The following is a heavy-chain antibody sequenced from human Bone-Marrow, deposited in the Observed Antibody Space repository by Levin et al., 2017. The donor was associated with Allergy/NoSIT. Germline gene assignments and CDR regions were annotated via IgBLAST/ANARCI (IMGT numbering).Heavy chain of an antibody. CDR3: AAYWSG. J-gene: IGHJ4*02. CDR1: GFTFSNSW. CDR2: IKADGSEK. Sequence: GGSLRLSCAASGFTFSNSWMNWVRQAPGKGLEWVANIKADGSEKNYLDSVKGRFTISRDNAENSLYPQMNSRGGEDTAVYYGAAYWSGWGQGTLVTVS. D-gene: IGHD3-3*01. V-gene: IGHV3-7*01.